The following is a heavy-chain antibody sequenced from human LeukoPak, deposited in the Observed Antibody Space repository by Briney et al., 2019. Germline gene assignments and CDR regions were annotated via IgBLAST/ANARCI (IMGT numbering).Heavy chain of an antibody. J-gene: IGHJ4*02. D-gene: IGHD3-10*01. CDR3: ARGSVYYGSGSYDY. V-gene: IGHV4-34*01. CDR2: INHSGST. CDR1: GGSFSGYY. Sequence: SETLSLTCAVYGGSFSGYYWSWIRQPPGKGLEWIGEINHSGSTNYNPSLKSRVTISVDTSKNQFSLKLSSVTAADTAVHYCARGSVYYGSGSYDYWGQGTLVTVSS.